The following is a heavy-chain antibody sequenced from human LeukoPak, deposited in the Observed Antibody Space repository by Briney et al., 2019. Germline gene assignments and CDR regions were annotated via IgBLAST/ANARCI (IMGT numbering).Heavy chain of an antibody. CDR2: ISSSGSTI. CDR3: ARGGSYAFDI. J-gene: IGHJ3*02. CDR1: GFPFSNYG. Sequence: GGSLRLSCAASGFPFSNYGMNWVRQAPGKGLEWVSYISSSGSTIYYADSVKGRFTISRDNAKNSLYLQMNSLRAEDTAVYYCARGGSYAFDIWGQGTMVTVSS. D-gene: IGHD6-13*01. V-gene: IGHV3-48*04.